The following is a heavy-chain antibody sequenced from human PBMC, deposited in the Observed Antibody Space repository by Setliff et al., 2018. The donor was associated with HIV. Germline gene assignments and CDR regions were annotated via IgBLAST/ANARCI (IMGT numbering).Heavy chain of an antibody. Sequence: ETLSLSCAASGFTFSTYAMSWVRQAPGKGLEWVSAISNSGGVTYYADSVKGRFTIPRDNSKNTLHLQMNSLRAEDTAVYYCAKAALAPGRDLGVFDIWGQGTMVTVSS. CDR2: ISNSGGVT. CDR3: AKAALAPGRDLGVFDI. V-gene: IGHV3-23*01. J-gene: IGHJ3*02. CDR1: GFTFSTYA. D-gene: IGHD6-13*01.